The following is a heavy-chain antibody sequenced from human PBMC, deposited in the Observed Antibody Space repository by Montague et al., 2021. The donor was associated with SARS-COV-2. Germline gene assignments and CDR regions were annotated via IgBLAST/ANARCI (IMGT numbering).Heavy chain of an antibody. V-gene: IGHV3-33*01. CDR3: ARDRFDIVVVPAAIDY. J-gene: IGHJ4*02. CDR2: IWYDGSNK. Sequence: AVIWYDGSNKYYADSVKGRFTISRDNSKNTLYLQMNSLRAEDTAVYYCARDRFDIVVVPAAIDYWGQGTLVTVSS. D-gene: IGHD2-2*01.